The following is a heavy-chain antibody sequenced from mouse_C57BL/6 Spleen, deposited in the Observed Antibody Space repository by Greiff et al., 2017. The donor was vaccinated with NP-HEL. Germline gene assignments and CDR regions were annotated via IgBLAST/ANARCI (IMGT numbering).Heavy chain of an antibody. CDR3: ARGSITTVVAHYFDY. D-gene: IGHD1-1*01. CDR1: GYTFTDYY. V-gene: IGHV1-76*01. J-gene: IGHJ2*01. CDR2: IYPGSGNT. Sequence: VQLQQSGAELVRPGASVKLSCKASGYTFTDYYINWVKQRPGQGLEWIARIYPGSGNTYYNEKFKGKATLTAEKSSSTAYMQLSSLTSEDSAVYFCARGSITTVVAHYFDYWGQGTTLTVSS.